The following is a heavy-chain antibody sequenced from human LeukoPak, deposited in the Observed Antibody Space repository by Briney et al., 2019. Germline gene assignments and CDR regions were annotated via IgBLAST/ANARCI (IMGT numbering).Heavy chain of an antibody. V-gene: IGHV3-11*04. CDR1: GFTFSDYY. J-gene: IGHJ4*02. CDR2: ISSSGSTI. D-gene: IGHD5-12*01. CDR3: VRDQGSGYDYSDY. Sequence: PGGSLRLSCAASGFTFSDYYMSWIRQAPGKGLEWVSYISSSGSTIYYADSVKGRFTISRDNAKNSLYLQMNSLRAEDTAVYYCVRDQGSGYDYSDYWGQGTLVTVSS.